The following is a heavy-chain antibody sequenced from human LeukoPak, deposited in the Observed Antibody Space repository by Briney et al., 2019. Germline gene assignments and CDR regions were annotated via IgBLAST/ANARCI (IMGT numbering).Heavy chain of an antibody. CDR2: IYYSGST. CDR1: GGSISSYY. CDR3: ARGGYYDSRRVDY. D-gene: IGHD3-22*01. V-gene: IGHV4-59*01. Sequence: SETLSLTCTVSGGSISSYYWSWIRQPPGKGLEWIGHIYYSGSTKDNSSLKSRVTISLETSKKHFSLRLSSVTAADTAVYYCARGGYYDSRRVDYWGQGTLVTVSS. J-gene: IGHJ4*02.